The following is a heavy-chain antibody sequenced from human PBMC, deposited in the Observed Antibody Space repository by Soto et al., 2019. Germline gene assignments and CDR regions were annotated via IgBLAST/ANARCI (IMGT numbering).Heavy chain of an antibody. V-gene: IGHV4-30-2*01. D-gene: IGHD2-15*01. CDR2: IYHSGST. CDR1: GGSISSGGYS. J-gene: IGHJ5*02. Sequence: QLQLQESGSGLVKPSQTLSLTCAVSGGSISSGGYSWSWIRQPPGKGLEWIGYIYHSGSTYYNPSLKSRVTISVDRSKNQCSLKLSSVTAADTAVYYGARDYVHCSGGSCHRWFDPWGQGTLVTVSS. CDR3: ARDYVHCSGGSCHRWFDP.